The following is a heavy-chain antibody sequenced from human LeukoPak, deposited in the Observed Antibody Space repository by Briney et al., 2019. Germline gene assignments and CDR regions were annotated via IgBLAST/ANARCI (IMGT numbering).Heavy chain of an antibody. J-gene: IGHJ4*02. CDR3: ARTPIYYYDNSGYYN. Sequence: PSETLSLTCTVSGGSISNYYWSWIRQPAGKGLEWIGLIYSRGNTNYNPSLKSRVTMSVDTSKNQFSLKLSSVTAADTAVYYCARTPIYYYDNSGYYNWGQGTLVTVSS. V-gene: IGHV4-4*07. CDR2: IYSRGNT. CDR1: GGSISNYY. D-gene: IGHD3-22*01.